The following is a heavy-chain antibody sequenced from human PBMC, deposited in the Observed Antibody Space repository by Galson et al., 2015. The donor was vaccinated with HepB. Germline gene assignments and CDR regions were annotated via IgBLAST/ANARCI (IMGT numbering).Heavy chain of an antibody. CDR1: GFTFSSYA. D-gene: IGHD2-2*02. J-gene: IGHJ4*02. CDR2: ISGSGGST. CDR3: AKDLGYCSSTSCYNEGY. Sequence: SLRLSCAASGFTFSSYAMSWVRQAPGKGLEWVSAISGSGGSTYYADSVKGRFTISRDNSKNTPYLQMNSLRAEDTAVYYCAKDLGYCSSTSCYNEGYWGQGTLVTVSS. V-gene: IGHV3-23*01.